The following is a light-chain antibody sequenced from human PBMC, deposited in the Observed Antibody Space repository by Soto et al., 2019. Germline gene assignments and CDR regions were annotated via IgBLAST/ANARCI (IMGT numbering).Light chain of an antibody. J-gene: IGLJ1*01. CDR3: VSFAGGTYV. V-gene: IGLV2-8*01. CDR1: SSDVGAYIF. Sequence: QSVLTQPPSASVSPGQSVTSSCTGTSSDVGAYIFVSWYQQHPGKAPKLMIYDVNRRPSGVPDRFSGSKSGNTASLTVSGLQAEDEVDYYCVSFAGGTYVFGTGTKVTVL. CDR2: DVN.